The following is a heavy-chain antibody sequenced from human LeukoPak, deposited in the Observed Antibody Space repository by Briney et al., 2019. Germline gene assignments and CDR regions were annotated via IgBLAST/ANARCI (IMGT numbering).Heavy chain of an antibody. D-gene: IGHD2-8*02. Sequence: ASVKVSCKASGYAFNAYYLHWVRQAPGQGLEWMGWINPNSGDTKYAQKFQGRVTMTGDTSISTAYMELSRLRFDDTAVYYCAILRLSTGLWWFFDLWGRGTLVTVSS. J-gene: IGHJ2*01. CDR2: INPNSGDT. CDR1: GYAFNAYY. CDR3: AILRLSTGLWWFFDL. V-gene: IGHV1-2*02.